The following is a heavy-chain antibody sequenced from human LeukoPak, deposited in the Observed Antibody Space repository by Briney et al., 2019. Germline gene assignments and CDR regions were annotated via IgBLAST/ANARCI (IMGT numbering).Heavy chain of an antibody. CDR3: AVCSGGSCYSRSFDY. J-gene: IGHJ4*02. V-gene: IGHV1-69*05. D-gene: IGHD2-15*01. CDR1: GGTFSSYA. Sequence: SVKVSWKASGGTFSSYAISWVRQAPGQGLEWMGGIIPIFGTANYAQKFQGRVTIATDESTSTAYMELSSLRSEDTAVYYCAVCSGGSCYSRSFDYWGQGTLVTVSS. CDR2: IIPIFGTA.